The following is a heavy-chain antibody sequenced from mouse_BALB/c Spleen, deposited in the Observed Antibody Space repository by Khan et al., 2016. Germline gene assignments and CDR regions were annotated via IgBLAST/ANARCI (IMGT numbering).Heavy chain of an antibody. V-gene: IGHV5-6-3*01. CDR2: INSNGGST. D-gene: IGHD1-2*01. J-gene: IGHJ2*01. Sequence: EVELVESGGGLVQPGGSLKLSCAASGFTFSSYGMSWVRQTPDKRLELVATINSNGGSTYYPDSVKGRFTISRDTATNTMYLQMSSLTSEDTAMYDCAGGGYGDHYCDYWGQGTTLTVSS. CDR1: GFTFSSYG. CDR3: AGGGYGDHYCDY.